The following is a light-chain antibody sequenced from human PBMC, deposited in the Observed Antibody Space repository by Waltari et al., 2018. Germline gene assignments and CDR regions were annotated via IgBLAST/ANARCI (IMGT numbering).Light chain of an antibody. CDR2: GAS. CDR1: QSIRSN. V-gene: IGKV3-15*01. J-gene: IGKJ1*01. CDR3: QQYDNWLGT. Sequence: EIVMTQSPATLSVFPGERATLSCWASQSIRSNLAWYQHNPGQAPRLLIYGASTRATGIPARFSGSGSATEFTLTISSLQSEDFAVYFCQQYDNWLGTFGQGTKVEIK.